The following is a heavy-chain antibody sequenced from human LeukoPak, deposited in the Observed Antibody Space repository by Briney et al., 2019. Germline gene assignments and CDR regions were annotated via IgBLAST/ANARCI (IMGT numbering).Heavy chain of an antibody. CDR2: INAGNGNT. J-gene: IGHJ4*02. CDR3: ARSYSGSYPFDY. D-gene: IGHD1-26*01. V-gene: IGHV1-3*01. Sequence: ASVKVSCKASGYTFTSYAMHWVRQAPGQRLEWMGWINAGNGNTKYSQKFQGRVTMTTDTSTSTAYMELRSLRSDDTAVYYCARSYSGSYPFDYWGQGTLVTVSS. CDR1: GYTFTSYA.